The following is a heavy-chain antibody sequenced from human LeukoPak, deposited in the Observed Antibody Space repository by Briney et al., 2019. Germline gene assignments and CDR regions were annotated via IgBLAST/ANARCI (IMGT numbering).Heavy chain of an antibody. Sequence: ASVKVSCKASGYTFTSYGISWVRQAPGQGLEWMGWISAYNGNTNYAQKLQGRVTMTTDTSTSTAYMELRSLRSDDTAVYYCARATVGYCSGGSCYPEYYFDYWGQGTLVTVSS. CDR1: GYTFTSYG. CDR3: ARATVGYCSGGSCYPEYYFDY. D-gene: IGHD2-15*01. V-gene: IGHV1-18*01. CDR2: ISAYNGNT. J-gene: IGHJ4*02.